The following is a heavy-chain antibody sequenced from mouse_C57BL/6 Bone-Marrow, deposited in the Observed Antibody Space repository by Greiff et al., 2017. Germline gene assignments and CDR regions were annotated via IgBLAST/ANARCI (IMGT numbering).Heavy chain of an antibody. CDR3: ARAYGSSYWYFDV. D-gene: IGHD1-1*01. CDR2: INPNNGGT. V-gene: IGHV1-26*01. CDR1: GYTFTDYY. J-gene: IGHJ1*03. Sequence: VQLQQSGPELVKPGASVKISCKASGYTFTDYYMNWVKQSHGKSLEWIGDINPNNGGTSYNQKFKGKATLTVDKSSSTAYMELRSLTSEDSAVDYCARAYGSSYWYFDVWGTGTTVTVSS.